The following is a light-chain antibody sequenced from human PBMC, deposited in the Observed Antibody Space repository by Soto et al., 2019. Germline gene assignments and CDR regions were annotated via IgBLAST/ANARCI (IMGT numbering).Light chain of an antibody. J-gene: IGKJ5*01. CDR3: QQYGSSLIT. CDR2: GAS. Sequence: EIVMTQSPATLSVSPWERATLSCRASQSVSSIYLAWYQQKPGQAPRLLIYGASSRATGIPDRFSGSGSGTDFTLTISRLEPEDFAVYYCQQYGSSLITFGQGTRLEIK. V-gene: IGKV3-20*01. CDR1: QSVSSIY.